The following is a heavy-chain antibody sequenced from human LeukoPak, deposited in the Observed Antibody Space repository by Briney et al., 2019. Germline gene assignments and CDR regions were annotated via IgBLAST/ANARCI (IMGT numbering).Heavy chain of an antibody. Sequence: QPGGSLRLSCAASGFTFSAYGIHWVRQAPGKGLEWVAFIRLDGTKTHYSDSVRGRFTISRDNSKNTLYLQMNSLRAEDTAMYYCTTPTGPAVIIDDWGPGTLVTVSS. CDR1: GFTFSAYG. CDR2: IRLDGTKT. D-gene: IGHD2-2*01. CDR3: TTPTGPAVIIDD. V-gene: IGHV3-30*02. J-gene: IGHJ4*02.